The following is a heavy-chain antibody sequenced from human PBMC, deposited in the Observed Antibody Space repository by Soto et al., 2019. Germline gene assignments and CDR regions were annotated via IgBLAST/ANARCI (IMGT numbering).Heavy chain of an antibody. CDR1: GGSISSNDHY. Sequence: QVQLQESGPGLVKPSQTLSLTCTVSGGSISSNDHYWNWIRQPPGKGPESIGYIYHTGTTYYNPSLKSRVSISIDTSKSSFSLRLTSLTAAGTAVYYCARADDFLEWSSPVDYGGPGTPVTVSS. J-gene: IGHJ4*02. D-gene: IGHD3-3*01. CDR2: IYHTGTT. V-gene: IGHV4-30-4*01. CDR3: ARADDFLEWSSPVDY.